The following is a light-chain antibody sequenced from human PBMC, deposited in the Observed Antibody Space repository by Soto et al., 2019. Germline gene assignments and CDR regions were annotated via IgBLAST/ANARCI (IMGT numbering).Light chain of an antibody. V-gene: IGKV3-20*01. J-gene: IGKJ4*01. Sequence: EIVLTQSPATLSSFPGDRVTLSCRASQSVSSNYLAWYQQKPGQAPRLLIYGASSRATGIPDRFSGSGSGTEFTLTISRLEPEDFAVYYCHQYGISPFGGGTKVDIK. CDR3: HQYGISP. CDR2: GAS. CDR1: QSVSSNY.